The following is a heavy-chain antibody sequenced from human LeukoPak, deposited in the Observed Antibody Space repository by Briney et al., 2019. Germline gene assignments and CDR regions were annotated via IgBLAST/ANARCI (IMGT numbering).Heavy chain of an antibody. V-gene: IGHV3-23*01. D-gene: IGHD6-19*01. CDR3: AKEMGYSSGWYDF. Sequence: PGGSLRLSCAASGFTFSSYAMSWVRQAPGKGLEWVSGISGSGYTTYYADSVKGRFTISRDSSKNTLYLQMNSLRAEDTAVYYCAKEMGYSSGWYDFWGQGTLVTVSP. CDR2: ISGSGYTT. J-gene: IGHJ5*01. CDR1: GFTFSSYA.